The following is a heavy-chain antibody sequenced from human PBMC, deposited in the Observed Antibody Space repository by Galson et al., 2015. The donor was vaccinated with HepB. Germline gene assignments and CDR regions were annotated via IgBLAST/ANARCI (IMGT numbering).Heavy chain of an antibody. J-gene: IGHJ5*02. CDR1: GYPFTTYY. Sequence: SVKVSCKASGYPFTTYYFHWVRQAPGQRLEWMGWINPGNGNTQYSQKFQGRVTITRDTSASTAYMELSSLRSEDTAVYYCARDPAADGTWWFDPWGQGTLVTVSS. D-gene: IGHD6-13*01. V-gene: IGHV1-3*01. CDR2: INPGNGNT. CDR3: ARDPAADGTWWFDP.